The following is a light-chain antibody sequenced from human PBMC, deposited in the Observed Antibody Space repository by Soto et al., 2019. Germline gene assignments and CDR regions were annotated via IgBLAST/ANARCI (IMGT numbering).Light chain of an antibody. CDR2: SAS. CDR1: QGIGTY. V-gene: IGKV1-27*01. CDR3: QQYGSSPYT. Sequence: DIQMTQSPSSLSSSVGDRITITCRASQGIGTYLAWYQQEQGKVPRLLLYSASTLPSGVPPRFSGSGSGTDFSLTISTLQPEDVAIYYCQQYGSSPYTFGPGTKVDFK. J-gene: IGKJ3*01.